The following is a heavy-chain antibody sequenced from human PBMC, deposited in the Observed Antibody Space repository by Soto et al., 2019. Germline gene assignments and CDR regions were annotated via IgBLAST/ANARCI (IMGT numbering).Heavy chain of an antibody. V-gene: IGHV1-69*08. Sequence: QVQLVQSGAEVEKPGSSVKVSCKASGGTFSSYTISWVRQAPGQGLEWMGRIIPILGIAYYAQKFQGRVTITADKSTSTAYMELSSLRPEDTAVYYCARDYKIDTGYYYYYMDVWCKGTTVTVSS. D-gene: IGHD1-1*01. CDR2: IIPILGIA. J-gene: IGHJ6*03. CDR1: GGTFSSYT. CDR3: ARDYKIDTGYYYYYMDV.